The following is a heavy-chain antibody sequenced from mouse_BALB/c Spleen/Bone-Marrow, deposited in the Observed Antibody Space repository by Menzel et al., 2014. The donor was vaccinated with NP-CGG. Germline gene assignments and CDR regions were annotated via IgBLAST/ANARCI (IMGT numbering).Heavy chain of an antibody. J-gene: IGHJ2*01. CDR1: GYSITSGYS. CDR3: ANGNFDY. V-gene: IGHV3-1*02. CDR2: IHYSGST. Sequence: VQLQQSGPDLVKPSQSLSLTCTVTGYSITSGYSWYWIRQFPGNKLEWMGYIHYSGSTNYNPSLKSRISITRDTSKNQFFLQLNSVTTEDTATYYCANGNFDYWGQGTTLTVSS. D-gene: IGHD2-1*01.